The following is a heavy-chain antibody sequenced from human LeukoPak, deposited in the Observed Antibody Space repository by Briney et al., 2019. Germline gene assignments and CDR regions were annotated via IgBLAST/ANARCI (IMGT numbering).Heavy chain of an antibody. CDR2: INSDGSST. D-gene: IGHD1-26*01. CDR3: ATYRPEVGAEEF. CDR1: GITFSRYW. Sequence: GGSLRLSCAASGITFSRYWMHWVRQAPGKGLVWVSRINSDGSSTSYADSVKGRFTISRDNAKNTLYQQMNSLRADDTAVYYCATYRPEVGAEEFWGQGTLVTVSS. J-gene: IGHJ4*02. V-gene: IGHV3-74*01.